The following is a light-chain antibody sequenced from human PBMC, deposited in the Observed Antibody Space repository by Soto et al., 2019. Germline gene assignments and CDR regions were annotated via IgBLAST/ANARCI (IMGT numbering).Light chain of an antibody. CDR2: MAS. CDR3: QQSNSYPWT. V-gene: IGKV1-5*03. CDR1: QSISPY. Sequence: DIQMTQSPSTLSASAGDRVTITCRASQSISPYLAWYQQKPGKAPKLLIYMASSLQSGGPSRFSGSGSGTEFTLTISSLQPDDFATYYCQQSNSYPWTFGQGTQVDIK. J-gene: IGKJ1*01.